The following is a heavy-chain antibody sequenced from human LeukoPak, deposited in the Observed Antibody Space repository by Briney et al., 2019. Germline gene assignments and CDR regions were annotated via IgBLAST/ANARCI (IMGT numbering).Heavy chain of an antibody. D-gene: IGHD6-19*01. J-gene: IGHJ4*02. CDR3: ARVVPQWLAIDY. CDR2: IYYSGST. Sequence: SETLSLTCTVSGGSISSYYWSWLRQPPGKGLEWIGYIYYSGSTNYNPSLKSRVTISVDTSKNQFSLKLSSVTAADTAVYYCARVVPQWLAIDYWGQGTLVTVSS. CDR1: GGSISSYY. V-gene: IGHV4-59*01.